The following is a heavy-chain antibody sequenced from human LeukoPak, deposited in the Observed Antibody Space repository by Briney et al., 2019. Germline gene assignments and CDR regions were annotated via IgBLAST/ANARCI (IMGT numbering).Heavy chain of an antibody. Sequence: PGGSLRLSCAASGFTFSSSAMSWVRQAPGKGLEWVSSISSSSSYIYYADSVKGRFTISRDNAKNSLYLQMNSLRAEDTAVYYCARAPHDYGDYDEYFQHWGQGTLVTVSS. D-gene: IGHD4-17*01. CDR2: ISSSSSYI. CDR3: ARAPHDYGDYDEYFQH. CDR1: GFTFSSSA. J-gene: IGHJ1*01. V-gene: IGHV3-21*01.